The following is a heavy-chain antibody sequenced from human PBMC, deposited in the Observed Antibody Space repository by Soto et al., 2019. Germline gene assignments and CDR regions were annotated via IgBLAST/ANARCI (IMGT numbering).Heavy chain of an antibody. J-gene: IGHJ6*02. CDR2: IWFDGTNI. CDR3: ARNLGDFVRSYYYGLDV. CDR1: GFTFSTYG. V-gene: IGHV3-33*01. D-gene: IGHD2-21*02. Sequence: QVQLAESGGGVVQPGRSLRLSCAASGFTFSTYGMHWVRQAPGKGLEWVAVIWFDGTNIYYADSVKGRFTISRDNSKNTLNPQMNGLRADDTAVYYCARNLGDFVRSYYYGLDVWGQGTTVTVSS.